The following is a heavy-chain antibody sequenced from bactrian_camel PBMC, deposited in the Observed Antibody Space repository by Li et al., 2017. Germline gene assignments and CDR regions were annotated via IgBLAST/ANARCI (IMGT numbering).Heavy chain of an antibody. CDR1: GFIEGNHC. CDR2: ISTDGDP. V-gene: IGHV3S67*01. Sequence: DVQLVESGGGSVQAGGSLRLSCSGSGFIEGNHCMAWFRQAPGKEREAVASISTDGDPTYADSVKGRFTISRDNAKNTLYLQMANVKPEDTAKYYCAADFLQYCTTQRLTYWGQGTQVTVS. CDR3: AADFLQYCTTQRLTY. J-gene: IGHJ4*01. D-gene: IGHD1*01.